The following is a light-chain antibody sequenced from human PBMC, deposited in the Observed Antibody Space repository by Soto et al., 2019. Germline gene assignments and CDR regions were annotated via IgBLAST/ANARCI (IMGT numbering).Light chain of an antibody. CDR2: GAS. J-gene: IGKJ1*01. CDR3: QQYMSSVT. CDR1: QTVDSTF. Sequence: EIVLTQSPGSLSLSPGERATLSCRASQTVDSTFFAWYQKKPGQAPRLLIYGASKRATDIPDRFSGSGSGTDFTLTISRLEPEDFAVYYCQQYMSSVTFGQGTKVELK. V-gene: IGKV3-20*01.